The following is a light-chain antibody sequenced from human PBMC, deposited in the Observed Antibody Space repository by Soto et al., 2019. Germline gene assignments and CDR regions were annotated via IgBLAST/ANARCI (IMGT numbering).Light chain of an antibody. Sequence: QSALTQPASVSGSPGQSITISCTGTSSDVGGYNYVSWYQQHPGKAPKLMIYDVSNRPSGVSNHFSGSKSGNTASLTISGLQAEDEADYYCSSYTSSIFYVFGTGTKLTVL. CDR2: DVS. CDR1: SSDVGGYNY. V-gene: IGLV2-14*01. CDR3: SSYTSSIFYV. J-gene: IGLJ1*01.